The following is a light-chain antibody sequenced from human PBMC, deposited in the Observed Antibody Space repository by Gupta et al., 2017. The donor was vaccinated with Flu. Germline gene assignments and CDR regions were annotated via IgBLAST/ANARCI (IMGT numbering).Light chain of an antibody. CDR2: GAS. J-gene: IGKJ1*01. V-gene: IGKV3-15*01. Sequence: EIVMTQSPATLSVSPGERATLSCSASQSVSSNLAWYQQKPGQAPRLLIYGASTRATGIPDRFSGSGSGTEFTLTISSLQSEDFAVYYCQQYNNWHQTFGQGTKVEIK. CDR3: QQYNNWHQT. CDR1: QSVSSN.